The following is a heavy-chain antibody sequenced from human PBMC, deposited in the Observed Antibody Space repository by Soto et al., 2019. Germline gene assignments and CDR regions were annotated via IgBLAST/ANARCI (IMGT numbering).Heavy chain of an antibody. Sequence: EVQLVESGGGLVQTGGSLRLSCAASGFTFSSYWMHWVRQAPGKGVVWVSRINGDGGSTNYADYVKGRFTSSRENAKNTVYLQGDSLRAEDTAVYYCARGLYLKYGQDYWGQGTLVTVSS. D-gene: IGHD2-2*01. CDR2: INGDGGST. CDR3: ARGLYLKYGQDY. CDR1: GFTFSSYW. J-gene: IGHJ4*02. V-gene: IGHV3-74*01.